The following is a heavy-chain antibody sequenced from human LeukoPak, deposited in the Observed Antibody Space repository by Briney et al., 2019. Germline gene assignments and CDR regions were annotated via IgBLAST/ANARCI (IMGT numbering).Heavy chain of an antibody. CDR3: AKDRDIVVVVAATPFDY. Sequence: GGSLRLSCAASGFTFSSYAMSWVRQAPGKGLERVSAISGSGGSTYYADSVKGRFTISRDNSKNTLYLQMNSLRAEDTAVYYCAKDRDIVVVVAATPFDYWGQGTLVTVSS. CDR2: ISGSGGST. J-gene: IGHJ4*02. CDR1: GFTFSSYA. D-gene: IGHD2-15*01. V-gene: IGHV3-23*01.